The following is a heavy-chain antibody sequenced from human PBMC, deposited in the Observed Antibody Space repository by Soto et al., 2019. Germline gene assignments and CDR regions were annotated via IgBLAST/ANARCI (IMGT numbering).Heavy chain of an antibody. CDR3: ARGRPVATINYFDY. J-gene: IGHJ4*02. CDR1: GFTFSSYG. V-gene: IGHV3-33*01. CDR2: IWYDGSNK. Sequence: PGGSLRLSCAASGFTFSSYGMHWVRQAPGKGLEWVAVIWYDGSNKYYADSVKGRFTISRDNSKNTLYLQMNSLRAEDTAVYYCARGRPVATINYFDYWGQGTLVTVSS. D-gene: IGHD5-12*01.